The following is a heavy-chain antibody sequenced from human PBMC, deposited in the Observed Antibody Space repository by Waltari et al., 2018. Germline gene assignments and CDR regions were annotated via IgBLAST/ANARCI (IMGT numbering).Heavy chain of an antibody. D-gene: IGHD5-18*01. CDR3: ARDARRGYSYGYYYYYMDV. Sequence: QVQLVESGGGVVQPGRSLRLSCAASGFPFSSFGMHWVRPAPGQGPEWVAVIWYDGSNKYYADSVKGRFTISRDNSKNTLYLQMNSLRAEDTAVYYCARDARRGYSYGYYYYYMDVWGKGTTVTVSS. J-gene: IGHJ6*03. CDR1: GFPFSSFG. V-gene: IGHV3-33*01. CDR2: IWYDGSNK.